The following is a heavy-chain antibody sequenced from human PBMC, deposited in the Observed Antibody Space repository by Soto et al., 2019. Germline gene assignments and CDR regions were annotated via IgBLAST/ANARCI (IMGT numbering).Heavy chain of an antibody. CDR2: IYYSGST. Sequence: SETLSLTCTVSGGSISSVGHYWSWIRQHPVKGLEWIGYIYYSGSTFYNPSLKSRVSIALETSKNKLSLKLTSVSVPDTALYYCARGGDEYYFDYWGQGTLVTVSS. CDR3: ARGGDEYYFDY. V-gene: IGHV4-31*02. D-gene: IGHD3-10*01. J-gene: IGHJ4*02. CDR1: GGSISSVGHY.